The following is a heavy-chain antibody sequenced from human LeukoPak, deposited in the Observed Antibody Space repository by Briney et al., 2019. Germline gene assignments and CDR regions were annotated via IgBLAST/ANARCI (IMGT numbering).Heavy chain of an antibody. J-gene: IGHJ6*02. Sequence: KPGGSLRLSCAASGFTFSDYYMSWIRQAPGKGLEWVSYIGSSGTIIYYADSVRGRFTISRDNAKKSLYLQMNSLRAEDTAVYYCASPQLAYYGMDVWGQGTTVTVSS. CDR3: ASPQLAYYGMDV. D-gene: IGHD6-13*01. CDR2: IGSSGTII. V-gene: IGHV3-11*01. CDR1: GFTFSDYY.